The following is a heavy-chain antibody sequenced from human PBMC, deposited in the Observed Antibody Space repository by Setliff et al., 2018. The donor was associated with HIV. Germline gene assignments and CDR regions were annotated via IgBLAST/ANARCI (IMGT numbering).Heavy chain of an antibody. J-gene: IGHJ4*02. Sequence: SENLSLTCAVYGGSFRGYSWSWIRQPPGKGLEWIGEINHSGSTYYNPSLKSRVTVSVDTSKNQLSLKLSSVTAADTAVYYCARGSSAGYSSGLYYFDYWGQGTLVTVSS. CDR2: INHSGST. V-gene: IGHV4-34*01. CDR3: ARGSSAGYSSGLYYFDY. CDR1: GGSFRGYS. D-gene: IGHD6-19*01.